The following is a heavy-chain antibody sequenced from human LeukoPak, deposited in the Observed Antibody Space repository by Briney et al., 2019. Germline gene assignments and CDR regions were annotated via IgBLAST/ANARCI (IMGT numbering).Heavy chain of an antibody. V-gene: IGHV3-23*01. CDR2: ISGSGGNT. Sequence: GGSLRLSCAASGFAFSNSAMNWVRQAPGKGLEWVSAISGSGGNTYYPNSVKGRFTISRDNSRNTLYLQMNSLRAEDTAVYYCAKGQVFQCDYWGQGTLVTVSS. J-gene: IGHJ4*02. D-gene: IGHD2/OR15-2a*01. CDR1: GFAFSNSA. CDR3: AKGQVFQCDY.